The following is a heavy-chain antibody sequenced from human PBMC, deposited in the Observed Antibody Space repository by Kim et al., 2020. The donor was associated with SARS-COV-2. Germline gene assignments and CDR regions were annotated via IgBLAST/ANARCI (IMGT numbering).Heavy chain of an antibody. Sequence: GGSLRLSCAASGFTFDHSAMHWVRQAPGKGLEWVSLISGNGETKYYADSVEGRFTISIDNSKNSLYLQMNSLRTEDTALYYCVRASGWLPRSWGQVTRATVHS. CDR1: GFTFDHSA. V-gene: IGHV3-43*02. CDR3: VRASGWLPRS. J-gene: IGHJ5*02. D-gene: IGHD6-19*01. CDR2: ISGNGETK.